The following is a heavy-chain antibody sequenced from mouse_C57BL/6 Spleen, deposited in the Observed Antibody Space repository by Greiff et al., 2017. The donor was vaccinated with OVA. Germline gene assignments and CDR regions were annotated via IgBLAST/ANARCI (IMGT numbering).Heavy chain of an antibody. V-gene: IGHV1-81*01. J-gene: IGHJ3*01. Sequence: VQLQQSGAELARPGASVKLSCKASGYTFTSYGISWVKQRTGQGLAWIGEIYPRSGNTYYNEKFKGKATLTADKSSSTAYMELRSLTSEDSAVYFCARSEDYDYDGAWFAYGGQGTLVTVSA. CDR1: GYTFTSYG. CDR2: IYPRSGNT. CDR3: ARSEDYDYDGAWFAY. D-gene: IGHD2-4*01.